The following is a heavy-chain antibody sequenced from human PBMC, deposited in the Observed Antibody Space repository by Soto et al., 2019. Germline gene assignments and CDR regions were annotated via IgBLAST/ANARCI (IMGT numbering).Heavy chain of an antibody. D-gene: IGHD3-3*01. J-gene: IGHJ6*02. Sequence: QVQLVESGGGVVQPGRSLRLSCAASGFTFSNYAMHWVRQAPGKGLEWVAVISYDGSNKYYADSVKGRFTISRDNSKNALYLQVSSRGAEERAVYYCGRVWSSAVGSDCGMDVWGQGPTVTVSS. CDR3: GRVWSSAVGSDCGMDV. CDR2: ISYDGSNK. CDR1: GFTFSNYA. V-gene: IGHV3-30-3*01.